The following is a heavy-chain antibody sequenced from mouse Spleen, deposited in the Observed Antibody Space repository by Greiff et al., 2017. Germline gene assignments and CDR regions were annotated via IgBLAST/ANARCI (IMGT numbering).Heavy chain of an antibody. Sequence: EVQLQQSGTVLARPGASVKMSCKTSGYTFTSYWMHWVKQRPGQGLEWIGAIYPGNSDTSYNQKFKGKAKLTAVTSASTAYMELSSLTNEDSAVYYCTMYDYDLGFDYWGQGTTLTVSS. CDR2: IYPGNSDT. V-gene: IGHV1-5*01. CDR3: TMYDYDLGFDY. CDR1: GYTFTSYW. J-gene: IGHJ2*01. D-gene: IGHD2-4*01.